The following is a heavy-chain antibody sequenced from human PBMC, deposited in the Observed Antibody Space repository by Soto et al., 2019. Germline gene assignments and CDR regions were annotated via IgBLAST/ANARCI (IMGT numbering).Heavy chain of an antibody. J-gene: IGHJ2*01. CDR3: ARAYYDSSGREGYWYFDL. V-gene: IGHV4-31*01. D-gene: IGHD3-22*01. Sequence: QVQLQESGPGLVKPSQTLSLTCTVSGGSISSGGYYWSWIRQHPGKGLEWIGYIYYSGRTYYNPSLKSLVTISVDTSKNHFSLKLSSVTAADTAVYYCARAYYDSSGREGYWYFDLWGRGTMVTVSS. CDR2: IYYSGRT. CDR1: GGSISSGGYY.